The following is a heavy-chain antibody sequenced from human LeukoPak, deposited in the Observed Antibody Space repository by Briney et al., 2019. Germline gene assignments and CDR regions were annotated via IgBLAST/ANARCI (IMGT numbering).Heavy chain of an antibody. D-gene: IGHD2-8*01. CDR3: ARDFSRYCTNGVCYYFDY. CDR2: ISYDGSNK. J-gene: IGHJ4*02. Sequence: GGSLRLSCAASGFTFSSYAMHWVRQAPGKGLEWVAVISYDGSNKYYADSVKGRFTISRDNSKNTLYLQTNSLRAEDTAVYYCARDFSRYCTNGVCYYFDYWGQGTLVTVSS. CDR1: GFTFSSYA. V-gene: IGHV3-30-3*01.